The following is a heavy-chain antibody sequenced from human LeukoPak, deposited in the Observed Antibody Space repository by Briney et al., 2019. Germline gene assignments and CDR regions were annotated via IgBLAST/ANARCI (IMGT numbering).Heavy chain of an antibody. J-gene: IGHJ4*02. Sequence: PGGSLRLSCAASGFTFSSYGMHWVRQAPGKGLEWVAFIRYDGSNKYYADSVKGRFTISRDNSKNTLYLQMNSLRAEDTAVYYCAKDRGVVVPAAILDDYWGQGTLVTVSS. CDR2: IRYDGSNK. V-gene: IGHV3-30*02. D-gene: IGHD2-2*02. CDR1: GFTFSSYG. CDR3: AKDRGVVVPAAILDDY.